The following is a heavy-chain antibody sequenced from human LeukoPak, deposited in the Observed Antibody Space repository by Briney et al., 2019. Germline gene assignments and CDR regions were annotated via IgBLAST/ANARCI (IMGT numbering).Heavy chain of an antibody. CDR2: INHSGST. CDR3: ARDVDTAMAYAFDI. D-gene: IGHD5-18*01. Sequence: SETLSLTCAVYGGSFSGYYWSWIRQPPGKGLEWIGEINHSGSTNYNPPLKSRVTISVDTSKNQFSLKLSSVTAADTAVYYCARDVDTAMAYAFDIWGQGTMVTVSS. V-gene: IGHV4-34*01. CDR1: GGSFSGYY. J-gene: IGHJ3*02.